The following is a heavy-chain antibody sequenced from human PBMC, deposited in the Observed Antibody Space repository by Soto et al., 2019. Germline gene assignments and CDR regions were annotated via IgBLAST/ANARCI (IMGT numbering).Heavy chain of an antibody. CDR3: ARDLTRTYFPAAVDI. CDR2: ISSSSSYT. Sequence: PGGSLRLSCAASGFTFSDYYMSWIRQAPGKGLEWVSYISSSSSYTNYADSVKGRFTISRDNAKNSLYLQMNSLRAEDTAVYYCARDLTRTYFPAAVDIWGQGTMVTVSA. V-gene: IGHV3-11*05. D-gene: IGHD1-26*01. J-gene: IGHJ3*02. CDR1: GFTFSDYY.